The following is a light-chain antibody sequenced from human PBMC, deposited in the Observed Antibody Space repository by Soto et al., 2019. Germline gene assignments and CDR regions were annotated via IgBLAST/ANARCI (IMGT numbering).Light chain of an antibody. V-gene: IGLV2-14*03. J-gene: IGLJ2*01. Sequence: QSVLTQPASVSGSPGQSITISCTGTSSDIGGYNFVSWYQQHPGKAPKLMLYDVNNRPSGVSNRFSGSKSGNTASLTISGLQAEDEADYYCTSWTTSTTMIFGGGTQLTVL. CDR2: DVN. CDR1: SSDIGGYNF. CDR3: TSWTTSTTMI.